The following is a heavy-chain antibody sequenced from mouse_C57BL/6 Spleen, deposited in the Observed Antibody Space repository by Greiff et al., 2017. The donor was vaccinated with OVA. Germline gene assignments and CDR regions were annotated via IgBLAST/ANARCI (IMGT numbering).Heavy chain of an antibody. CDR2: IYPRSGNT. V-gene: IGHV1-81*01. D-gene: IGHD1-1*01. J-gene: IGHJ2*01. Sequence: VQLVESGAELARPGASVKLSCKASGYTFTSYGISWVKQRTGQGLEWIGEIYPRSGNTYYNEKFKGKATLTADKSSSTAYMELRSLSSEDSAVYFCARSGEGISITTVVAPYWGQGTTLTVSS. CDR1: GYTFTSYG. CDR3: ARSGEGISITTVVAPY.